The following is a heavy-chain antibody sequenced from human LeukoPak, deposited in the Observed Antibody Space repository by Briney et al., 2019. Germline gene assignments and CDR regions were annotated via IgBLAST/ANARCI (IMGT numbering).Heavy chain of an antibody. V-gene: IGHV1-46*01. J-gene: IGHJ4*02. CDR1: GYTFTSYY. CDR3: ARVLFEGGGFGELLPFDY. CDR2: INPSGGST. Sequence: GASVKVSCKASGYTFTSYYMHWVRQAPGQGLEWMGIINPSGGSTSYAQKFQGRVTMTRDTSTSTVYMELSSLRSDDTAVYYCARVLFEGGGFGELLPFDYWGQGTLVTVSS. D-gene: IGHD3-10*01.